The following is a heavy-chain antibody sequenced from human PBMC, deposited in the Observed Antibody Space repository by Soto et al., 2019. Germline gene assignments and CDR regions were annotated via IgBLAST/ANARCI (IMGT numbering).Heavy chain of an antibody. Sequence: ASETLSLTCAVSGGSISSSNWWSWVRQPPGKGLEWIGEIYHSGSTNYNPSLKSRVTISVDKSKNQFSLKLSSVTAADTAVYYCARGVDILTGYYMGYYFDYWGQGTLVTVSS. V-gene: IGHV4-4*02. CDR2: IYHSGST. J-gene: IGHJ4*02. CDR1: GGSISSSNW. D-gene: IGHD3-9*01. CDR3: ARGVDILTGYYMGYYFDY.